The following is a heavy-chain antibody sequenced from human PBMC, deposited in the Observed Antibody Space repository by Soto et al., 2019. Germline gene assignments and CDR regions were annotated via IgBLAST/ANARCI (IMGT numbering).Heavy chain of an antibody. V-gene: IGHV1-69*13. D-gene: IGHD6-19*01. Sequence: SVKVSCKASGYTFTSYAISWVRQAPGQGLEWMGGIIPIFGTANYAQKFQGRVTITADESTSTAYMELSSLRSEDTAVYYCALLQAAVAGNYYYYGMDVWGQGTTVTVSS. CDR3: ALLQAAVAGNYYYYGMDV. J-gene: IGHJ6*02. CDR1: GYTFTSYA. CDR2: IIPIFGTA.